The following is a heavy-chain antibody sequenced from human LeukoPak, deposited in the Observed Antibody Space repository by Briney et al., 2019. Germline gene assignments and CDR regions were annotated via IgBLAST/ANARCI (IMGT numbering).Heavy chain of an antibody. CDR3: ARNDASGSYYNVAFDI. Sequence: LSETLSLTCTVSGGSISNYYWSWIRRPPGKGLEWIGYIYYSGSTNYNPSLKSRVTISVDTSKNQFSLKLSSVTAADTAVYYCARNDASGSYYNVAFDIWGQGTMVTVSS. CDR1: GGSISNYY. V-gene: IGHV4-59*01. CDR2: IYYSGST. D-gene: IGHD3-10*01. J-gene: IGHJ3*02.